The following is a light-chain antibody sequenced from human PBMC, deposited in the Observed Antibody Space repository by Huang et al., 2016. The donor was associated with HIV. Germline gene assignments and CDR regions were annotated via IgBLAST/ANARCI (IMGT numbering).Light chain of an antibody. Sequence: IVMTQSPLSLPVTPGEPASISCRSSQSLLHSNGYNYLDWYLQKPGQPPQLLIYLGANRGSGGPDRFSGSGSGTNFTLKISRVEAEDVGVYYCMQALQTPFFGGGTKVDIK. V-gene: IGKV2-28*01. J-gene: IGKJ4*01. CDR3: MQALQTPF. CDR2: LGA. CDR1: QSLLHSNGYNY.